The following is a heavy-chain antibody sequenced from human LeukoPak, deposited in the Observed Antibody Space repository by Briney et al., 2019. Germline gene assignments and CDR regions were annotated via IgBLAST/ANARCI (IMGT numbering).Heavy chain of an antibody. J-gene: IGHJ4*02. D-gene: IGHD6-6*01. CDR3: AKADSNSRGGRYYFDY. Sequence: GGSLRLSCAASGFTFSNYAMTWVRQTPGKGLEWVSTLGGSSAGTYYTDSVKGRFTISRDNSKNTLFLQMNSLRAEDTAVYYCAKADSNSRGGRYYFDYWGQGTLVTVSS. CDR1: GFTFSNYA. V-gene: IGHV3-23*01. CDR2: LGGSSAGT.